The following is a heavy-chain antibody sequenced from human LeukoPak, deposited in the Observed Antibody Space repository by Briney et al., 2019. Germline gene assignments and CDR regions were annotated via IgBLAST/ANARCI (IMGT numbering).Heavy chain of an antibody. J-gene: IGHJ6*02. Sequence: GGSLRLSCAASGFTFSSYGMHWVRQAPGKGLEWVAVIWYDGSNKYYADSVKGRFTISRDNSKNTLYLQMNSLRAEDMAVYYCAREYSNSSGPYYYYGMDVWGQGTTVTVSS. CDR3: AREYSNSSGPYYYYGMDV. CDR1: GFTFSSYG. CDR2: IWYDGSNK. D-gene: IGHD6-6*01. V-gene: IGHV3-33*01.